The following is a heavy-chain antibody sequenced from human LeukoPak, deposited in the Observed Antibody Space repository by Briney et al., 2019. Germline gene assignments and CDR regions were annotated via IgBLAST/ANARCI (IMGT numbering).Heavy chain of an antibody. Sequence: PGVSLRLSCAASGFTVITNDMTWVRQAPGKGLEWVSVLYSDGNTKYADSVQGRFTISRDNSKNTLYLEMNSPSPDDTAVYYCARGVEPLAANTLAYWGQGTLVTVSS. V-gene: IGHV3-53*01. J-gene: IGHJ4*02. CDR1: GFTVITND. CDR3: ARGVEPLAANTLAY. CDR2: LYSDGNT. D-gene: IGHD1-14*01.